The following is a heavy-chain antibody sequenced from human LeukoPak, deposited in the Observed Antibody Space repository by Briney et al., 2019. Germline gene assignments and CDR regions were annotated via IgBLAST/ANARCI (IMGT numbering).Heavy chain of an antibody. CDR3: ARRQYCSTTSCYSGFDY. CDR2: IYPGDSDT. D-gene: IGHD2-2*02. J-gene: IGHJ4*02. V-gene: IGHV5-51*01. Sequence: GESLKISCRGSGYSFTTYWIGWVRQRPGKGLDWIGIIYPGDSDTRYSPSFQGQVTISADKSITTAYLQWSSLRASDTAIYYCARRQYCSTTSCYSGFDYWGQGTLVTVSS. CDR1: GYSFTTYW.